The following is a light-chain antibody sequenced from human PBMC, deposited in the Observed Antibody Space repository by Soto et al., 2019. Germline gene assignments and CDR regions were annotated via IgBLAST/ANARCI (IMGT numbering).Light chain of an antibody. J-gene: IGKJ2*01. CDR3: HQYTATPYT. Sequence: ENVLTQSPGTLSMSPGETATLSCRASQSVTANYLAWYQKKPGQAPRLLIFGAVHRATGIPDRISGSGSGTYFTLTISGLEPEDVAVYYCHQYTATPYTFGQGTHLEIK. CDR2: GAV. V-gene: IGKV3-20*01. CDR1: QSVTANY.